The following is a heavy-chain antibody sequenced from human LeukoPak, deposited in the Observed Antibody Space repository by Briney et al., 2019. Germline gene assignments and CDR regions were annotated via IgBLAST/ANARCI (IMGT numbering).Heavy chain of an antibody. CDR3: ARDKGGWPNNWFDP. Sequence: ASVKVSCKVSGGTFSSYAISWVRQAPGQGLEWMGGIIPIFGTANYAQKFQGRVTITADESTSTAYMELSSLRSEDTAVYYCARDKGGWPNNWFDPWGQGTLVTVSS. CDR2: IIPIFGTA. V-gene: IGHV1-69*13. D-gene: IGHD6-19*01. J-gene: IGHJ5*02. CDR1: GGTFSSYA.